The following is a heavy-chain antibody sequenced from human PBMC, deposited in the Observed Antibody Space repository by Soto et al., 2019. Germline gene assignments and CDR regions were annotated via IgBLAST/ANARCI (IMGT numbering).Heavy chain of an antibody. J-gene: IGHJ4*02. CDR3: AHAYGGRSLY. CDR2: IYWDDSK. D-gene: IGHD1-26*01. CDR1: GFSLSTDRVG. V-gene: IGHV2-5*02. Sequence: QITLKESGPTLVKPTQTLTLTCTFSGFSLSTDRVGVGWIRQPPGKALDWLAVIYWDDSKTYSPSLKSRLTITKDTSKYQVFLTMTNMDPVDTATYYCAHAYGGRSLYWGQGTLVTVSS.